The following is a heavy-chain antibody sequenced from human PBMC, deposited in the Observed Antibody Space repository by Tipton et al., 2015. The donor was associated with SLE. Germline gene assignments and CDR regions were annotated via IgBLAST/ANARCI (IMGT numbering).Heavy chain of an antibody. J-gene: IGHJ3*02. V-gene: IGHV3-49*04. Sequence: SLRLSCAASGFTFSSYSMSWVRQAPGKGLEWVGFIRSKAYGGTTEYAASVKGRFTISRDDSKSIAYLQMNSLRAEDIAVYYCTRTVRYCSGGSCYSGAFDIWGQGTMVTVSS. D-gene: IGHD2-15*01. CDR3: TRTVRYCSGGSCYSGAFDI. CDR2: IRSKAYGGTT. CDR1: GFTFSSYS.